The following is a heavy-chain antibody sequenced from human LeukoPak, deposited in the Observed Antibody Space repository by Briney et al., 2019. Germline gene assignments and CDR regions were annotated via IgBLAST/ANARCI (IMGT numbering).Heavy chain of an antibody. Sequence: SETLSLTCTVSGGSISSSSYYWGWIRQPPGKGLEWIGGIYYSGSTNYNPSLKSRVTISVDTSKNQFSLKLSSVTAADTAVYYCASGTTGTTSSWGQGTLVTVSS. CDR1: GGSISSSSYY. D-gene: IGHD1-1*01. J-gene: IGHJ4*02. CDR2: IYYSGST. V-gene: IGHV4-39*07. CDR3: ASGTTGTTSS.